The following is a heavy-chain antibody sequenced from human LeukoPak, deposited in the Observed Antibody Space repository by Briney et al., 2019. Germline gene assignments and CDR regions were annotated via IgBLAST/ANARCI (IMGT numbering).Heavy chain of an antibody. J-gene: IGHJ3*02. CDR1: GYTFTSYG. CDR3: ARVGDYGDALDAFDI. Sequence: ASVKVSCKASGYTFTSYGISWVRQAPGQGLEWMGWISAYNGNTSYAQKLQGRVTMTTDTSTSTAYMELRSLRSDDTAVYYRARVGDYGDALDAFDIWGQGTMVTVSS. CDR2: ISAYNGNT. V-gene: IGHV1-18*01. D-gene: IGHD4-17*01.